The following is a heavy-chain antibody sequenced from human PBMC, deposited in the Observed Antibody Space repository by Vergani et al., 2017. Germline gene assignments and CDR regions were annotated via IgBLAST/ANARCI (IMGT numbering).Heavy chain of an antibody. D-gene: IGHD6-19*01. J-gene: IGHJ4*02. Sequence: QVQLVESGGGVVQPGRSLRLSCAASGFTFSSYGMHWVRQAPGKGLEWVAVIWYDGSNKYYADSVKGRFTISRDNSKNTLYLQMNSLRADDTAVYYCTGGYPRPYSSAHYWGQGTLVTVSS. CDR2: IWYDGSNK. V-gene: IGHV3-33*01. CDR3: TGGYPRPYSSAHY. CDR1: GFTFSSYG.